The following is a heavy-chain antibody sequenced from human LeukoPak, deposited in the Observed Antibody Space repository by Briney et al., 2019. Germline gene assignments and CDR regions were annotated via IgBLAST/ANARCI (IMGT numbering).Heavy chain of an antibody. CDR3: ARYVTNWGAKWGFDY. J-gene: IGHJ4*02. CDR2: IYSGGST. D-gene: IGHD7-27*01. V-gene: IGHV3-66*01. CDR1: GFTLSSNY. Sequence: PGGSLRLSCAASGFTLSSNYMSWVPQAPGKGLEGVSVIYSGGSTYYPDSVKGRFAISRDNSKNTRYLKMNSLRAEDGGVYYCARYVTNWGAKWGFDYWGEGGLVAVSS.